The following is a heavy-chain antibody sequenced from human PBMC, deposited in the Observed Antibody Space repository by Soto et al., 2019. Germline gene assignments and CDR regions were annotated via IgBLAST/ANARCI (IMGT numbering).Heavy chain of an antibody. J-gene: IGHJ4*02. Sequence: EVQLLESGGGLVQPGGSLRLSCAASGFTFSSYAMSWVRQAPGNGLEWVSVISGSGDSTYYADSVKGRFTISRDNSKNTLYLQMNSLRAEDTAVYYCARRNYVGLYFDYWGQGTLVTVSS. D-gene: IGHD1-7*01. CDR1: GFTFSSYA. CDR3: ARRNYVGLYFDY. V-gene: IGHV3-23*01. CDR2: ISGSGDST.